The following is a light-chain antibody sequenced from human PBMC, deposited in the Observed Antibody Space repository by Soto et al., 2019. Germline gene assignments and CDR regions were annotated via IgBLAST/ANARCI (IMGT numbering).Light chain of an antibody. CDR2: GGS. Sequence: VVLTQSPDTLSLSPGEGGTLSCRASQSVSSNYLAWYQQKPGQAPRLLIYGGSRRATGIPDRFSGGGSGTDFPLTISRLEPEDVAVYFCQCQQFGISPVYTFGQGTKLEIK. CDR1: QSVSSNY. CDR3: QQFGISPVYT. J-gene: IGKJ2*01. V-gene: IGKV3-20*01.